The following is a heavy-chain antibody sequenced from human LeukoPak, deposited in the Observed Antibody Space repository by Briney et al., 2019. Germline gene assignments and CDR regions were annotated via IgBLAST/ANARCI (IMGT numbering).Heavy chain of an antibody. V-gene: IGHV1-2*02. D-gene: IGHD2-8*01. CDR1: GYTFTGYY. CDR2: INPNSGGA. Sequence: ASVKVSCKASGYTFTGYYMHWVRQAPGQGLEWMGWINPNSGGANYAQKFQGRVTMTRDTSVSTAYMKLSSLRSDDTAVYYCARAGAPYCSNGVCYEKNWFDPWGQGTLVTVSS. CDR3: ARAGAPYCSNGVCYEKNWFDP. J-gene: IGHJ5*02.